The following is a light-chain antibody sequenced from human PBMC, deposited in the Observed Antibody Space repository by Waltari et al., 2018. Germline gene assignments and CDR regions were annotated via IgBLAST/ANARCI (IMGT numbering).Light chain of an antibody. Sequence: EVVLTQSPATLSLSPGERATLSCRASQSVGSELAWYQQKAGQAPRLLIYDASNRATGISDRFSGGGSGTDFALTISSLEPEDVAVYFCQQRSNWPPITFGQGTRLEIK. CDR3: QQRSNWPPIT. CDR1: QSVGSE. J-gene: IGKJ5*01. CDR2: DAS. V-gene: IGKV3-11*01.